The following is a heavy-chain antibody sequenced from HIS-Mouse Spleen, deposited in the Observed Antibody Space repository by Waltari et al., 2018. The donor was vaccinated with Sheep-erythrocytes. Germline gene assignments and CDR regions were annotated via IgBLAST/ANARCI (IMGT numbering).Heavy chain of an antibody. CDR2: ISYDGSNK. D-gene: IGHD1-1*01. CDR1: GFTFSSYG. J-gene: IGHJ2*01. CDR3: AKVRTVNYWYFDL. V-gene: IGHV3-30*18. Sequence: QVQLVESGGGVVQPGRSLRLSCAASGFTFSSYGMHWVRQAPGKGLEWVAVISYDGSNKYYADSVKGRFTISRDNSKNTLYLQMNSLRAEDTAVYYCAKVRTVNYWYFDLWGHGTLVTVSS.